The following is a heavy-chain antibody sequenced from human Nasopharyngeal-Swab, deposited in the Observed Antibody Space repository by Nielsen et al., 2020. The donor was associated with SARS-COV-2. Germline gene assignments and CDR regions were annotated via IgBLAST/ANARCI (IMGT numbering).Heavy chain of an antibody. J-gene: IGHJ4*02. D-gene: IGHD2/OR15-2a*01. CDR2: ISHTGRST. Sequence: GESLKISCLTSGFLFSSYTMNWVRQAPGKGLEWVSSISHTGRSTFYADSVKGRFTISRDNAMNSVYLQMSGLRAEDTALYYCVRVTFANYGLDYWGQGTPVTVSS. V-gene: IGHV3-21*01. CDR3: VRVTFANYGLDY. CDR1: GFLFSSYT.